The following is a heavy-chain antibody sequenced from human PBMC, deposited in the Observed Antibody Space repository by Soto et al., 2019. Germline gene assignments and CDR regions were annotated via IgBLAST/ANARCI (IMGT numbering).Heavy chain of an antibody. D-gene: IGHD5-18*01. J-gene: IGHJ6*02. CDR1: GGTFSSYG. CDR3: ARDLSVDTAMVTGYYYYLLAV. CDR2: IIPIFGTA. V-gene: IGHV1-69*13. Sequence: SSVKASWKASGGTFSSYGISWVRQAPGQGLEWMGGIIPIFGTANYAQEFQGRVTVTADESTSTAYMELSSLRSEDTAVYYCARDLSVDTAMVTGYYYYLLAVWGRGTSDVVSS.